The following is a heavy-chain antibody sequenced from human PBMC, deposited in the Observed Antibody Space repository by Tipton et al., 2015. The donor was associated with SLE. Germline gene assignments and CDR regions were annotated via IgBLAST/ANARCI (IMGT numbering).Heavy chain of an antibody. J-gene: IGHJ3*01. D-gene: IGHD1-26*01. CDR1: GVSIKSTSDS. CDR2: IYNSGSA. V-gene: IGHV4-61*02. CDR3: ARVGAAISAFDL. Sequence: TLSLTCTVSGVSIKSTSDSWGWIRQPAGKGLEWIGRIYNSGSAKYSPSLESRVTMSLDTSKNQISLKLTSVTAADTALYYCARVGAAISAFDLWGQGTMVTVYS.